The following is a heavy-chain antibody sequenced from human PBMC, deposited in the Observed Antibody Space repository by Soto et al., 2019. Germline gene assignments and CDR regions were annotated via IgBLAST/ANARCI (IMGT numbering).Heavy chain of an antibody. J-gene: IGHJ6*02. Sequence: QPWGSLRLSCASSGLRFDDYGMHWVRQVPGKGLEWVSGISYYSGSIGYADSVKGRFTISRDNAKNSLYLQMNSLRAEDTALYYCAKSMGGTANGMDVWGQGTTVTVSS. V-gene: IGHV3-9*01. D-gene: IGHD2-15*01. CDR1: GLRFDDYG. CDR3: AKSMGGTANGMDV. CDR2: ISYYSGSI.